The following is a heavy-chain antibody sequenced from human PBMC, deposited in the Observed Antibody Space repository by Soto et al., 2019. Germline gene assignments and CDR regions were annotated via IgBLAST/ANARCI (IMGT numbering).Heavy chain of an antibody. V-gene: IGHV3-23*01. CDR2: ISGSGGST. CDR3: ATESIADYYYYGMDV. CDR1: GFTFSSYA. Sequence: GGSLRLSCAASGFTFSSYAMSWVRQAPGKGLEWVSAISGSGGSTYYADSVKGRFIISRDNSKNTLYLQMNSLRAEDTAVYYCATESIADYYYYGMDVWGQGTTVTVSS. J-gene: IGHJ6*02. D-gene: IGHD6-6*01.